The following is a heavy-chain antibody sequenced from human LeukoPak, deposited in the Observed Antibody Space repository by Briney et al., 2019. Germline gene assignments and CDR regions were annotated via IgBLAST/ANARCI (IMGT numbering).Heavy chain of an antibody. CDR3: ARDGLGSSSWYVGGIKKLSV. J-gene: IGHJ4*02. V-gene: IGHV1-18*01. D-gene: IGHD6-13*01. Sequence: ASVKVSCKASGYTFTSYGISWVRQAPGQGLEWMGWISAYNGNTNYAQKLQGRVTMTTDTSTSTAYMELRSLRSDDTAVYYCARDGLGSSSWYVGGIKKLSVWGQGTLVTVSS. CDR1: GYTFTSYG. CDR2: ISAYNGNT.